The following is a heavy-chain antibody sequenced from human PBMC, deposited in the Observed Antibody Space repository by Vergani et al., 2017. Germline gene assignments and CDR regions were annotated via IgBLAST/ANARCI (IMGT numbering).Heavy chain of an antibody. Sequence: QVQLEQWGAGLLKSWEIVSMTCAVYGGCFSGYYWSWIRQPPGKGLEWIGEINHSGSTNYNPSLKSRVTISVDTTKNQFSLKLSSVTAADTAVYYCARGAVFDPWDQGTLVTVSS. CDR2: INHSGST. CDR3: ARGAVFDP. J-gene: IGHJ5*02. CDR1: GGCFSGYY. V-gene: IGHV4-34*01.